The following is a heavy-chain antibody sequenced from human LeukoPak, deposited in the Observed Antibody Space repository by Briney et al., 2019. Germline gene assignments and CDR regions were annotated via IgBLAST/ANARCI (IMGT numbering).Heavy chain of an antibody. V-gene: IGHV1-24*01. Sequence: ASVKVSCKVSGYTLNELSMHWVRQAPGEGLEGLGGVDPEDGETMYVQKFQGRVTMTDDTSTDTAYMELDSGRSEDTAVYYCATPHYYDSSGYYVFDYWGQGTLVTVSS. CDR1: GYTLNELS. CDR2: VDPEDGET. J-gene: IGHJ4*02. CDR3: ATPHYYDSSGYYVFDY. D-gene: IGHD3-22*01.